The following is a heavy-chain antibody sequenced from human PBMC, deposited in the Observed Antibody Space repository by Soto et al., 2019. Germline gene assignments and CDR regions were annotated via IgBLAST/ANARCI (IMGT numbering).Heavy chain of an antibody. J-gene: IGHJ4*02. CDR3: ARDLYCTNGVCYMDFDY. CDR2: IIPIFGTA. Sequence: GASVKVFCKASGGTFSSYAISWVRQAPGQGLEWMGGIIPIFGTANYAQKFQGRVTITADESTSTAYMELRSLRSDDTAVYYCARDLYCTNGVCYMDFDYWGQGTLVTVSS. V-gene: IGHV1-69*13. CDR1: GGTFSSYA. D-gene: IGHD2-8*01.